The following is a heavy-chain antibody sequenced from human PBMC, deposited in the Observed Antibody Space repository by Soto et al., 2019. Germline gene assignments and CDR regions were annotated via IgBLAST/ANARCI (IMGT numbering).Heavy chain of an antibody. D-gene: IGHD1-1*01. CDR2: INPGNGYS. V-gene: IGHV1-3*01. CDR1: GFTFTTHP. Sequence: QVHLVQSGAEVREPGASVKISCKASGFTFTTHPIHWVRQAPDQRLEWMGWINPGNGYSDYSQKFQGRVTFTRDTSAKTAYMELNSLRAEDTALYYCASRPGLDTGPFDYWGQGTLVTVSS. J-gene: IGHJ4*02. CDR3: ASRPGLDTGPFDY.